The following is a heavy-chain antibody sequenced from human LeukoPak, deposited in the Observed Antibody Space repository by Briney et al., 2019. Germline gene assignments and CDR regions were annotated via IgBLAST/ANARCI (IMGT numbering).Heavy chain of an antibody. V-gene: IGHV5-10-1*01. D-gene: IGHD3-3*01. CDR1: GDSFTSYW. Sequence: GESLKISRKDSGDSFTSYWITWVRQIPGKGPKLMGRIDPSDSYTNYSPSYQGHVTISADKSISTAYLQWCSLKASDTAMYYCARRAPHAYYDFWSGPVYGMDVWGQGTTVTVSS. CDR3: ARRAPHAYYDFWSGPVYGMDV. CDR2: IDPSDSYT. J-gene: IGHJ6*02.